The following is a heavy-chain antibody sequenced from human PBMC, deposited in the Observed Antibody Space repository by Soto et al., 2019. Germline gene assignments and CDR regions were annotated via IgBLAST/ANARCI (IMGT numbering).Heavy chain of an antibody. CDR1: GGTFSSYA. CDR2: IIPIFGTA. V-gene: IGHV1-69*06. D-gene: IGHD2-21*02. CDR3: ARGPYYCGGDCYGAFDI. Sequence: ASVKVSCKASGGTFSSYAISWVRQAPGQGLEWMGGIIPIFGTANYAQKFQGRVTITADKSTSIAYMELSSLRSEDTAVYYCARGPYYCGGDCYGAFDIWGQGTMVTVS. J-gene: IGHJ3*02.